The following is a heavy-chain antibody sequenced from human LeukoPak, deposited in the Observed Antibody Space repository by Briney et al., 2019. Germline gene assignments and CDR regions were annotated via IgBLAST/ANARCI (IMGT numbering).Heavy chain of an antibody. CDR3: ASKVVITQYYFDY. CDR2: IYYSGST. D-gene: IGHD3-22*01. Sequence: SETLSLTCTVSGGSISSSSYYWGWIRQPPGKWLEWIGSIYYSGSTYYNPSLKSRVTISVDTSKNQFSLKLSSVTAADTAVYYCASKVVITQYYFDYWGQGTLVTVSS. J-gene: IGHJ4*02. V-gene: IGHV4-39*01. CDR1: GGSISSSSYY.